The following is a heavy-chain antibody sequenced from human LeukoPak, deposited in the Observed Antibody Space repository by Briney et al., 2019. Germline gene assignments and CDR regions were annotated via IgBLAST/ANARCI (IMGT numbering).Heavy chain of an antibody. CDR2: ISGSGGTT. J-gene: IGHJ6*02. CDR1: GFTFSSYA. CDR3: AKDIFFESGGSHGMDV. Sequence: PGGSLRLSCAASGFTFSSYAMSWVRQAPGKGLVWVSTISGSGGTTCYGDSVKGRFTISRDNSKNTLYLQMNSLRPEDTAIYYCAKDIFFESGGSHGMDVWGQGTTVTVSS. V-gene: IGHV3-23*01. D-gene: IGHD3-16*01.